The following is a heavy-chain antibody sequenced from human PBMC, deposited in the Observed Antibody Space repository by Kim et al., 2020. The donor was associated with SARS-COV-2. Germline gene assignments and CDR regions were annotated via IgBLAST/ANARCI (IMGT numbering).Heavy chain of an antibody. CDR2: T. Sequence: TKYSQKFQGRVTITRDTSASTAYMELSSLRSEDTAVYYCARDWLWFGELLLGYWGQGTLVTVSS. D-gene: IGHD3-10*01. J-gene: IGHJ4*02. CDR3: ARDWLWFGELLLGY. V-gene: IGHV1-3*01.